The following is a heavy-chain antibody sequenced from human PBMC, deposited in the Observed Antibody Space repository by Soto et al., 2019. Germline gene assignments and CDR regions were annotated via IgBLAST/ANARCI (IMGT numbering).Heavy chain of an antibody. CDR2: IKQSGTEK. D-gene: IGHD5-12*01. CDR1: GFSFNSYW. Sequence: GGSLRLSCVGSGFSFNSYWMTWVRQAPGKGLEWVANIKQSGTEKFYVDSVKGRFTISRDNAKNSLFLEMNSLRVEDTGVYYCAREKWLKFYFYYGLDVWGQGPTVTVYS. CDR3: AREKWLKFYFYYGLDV. V-gene: IGHV3-7*01. J-gene: IGHJ6*02.